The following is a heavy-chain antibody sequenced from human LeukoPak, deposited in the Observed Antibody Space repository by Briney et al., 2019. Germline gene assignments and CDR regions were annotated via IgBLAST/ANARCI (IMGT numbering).Heavy chain of an antibody. Sequence: GGSLRLSCAASGFTFSNYWMSWVRQAPGKGLEWVAYIKQDGSEKYYVDSVKGRFTISRDNAKNSLYLQMNSLRAEDTAVYYCARALDSSSSRYQAFEYWGQGTLVTVSS. V-gene: IGHV3-7*01. J-gene: IGHJ4*02. CDR2: IKQDGSEK. D-gene: IGHD2-2*01. CDR1: GFTFSNYW. CDR3: ARALDSSSSRYQAFEY.